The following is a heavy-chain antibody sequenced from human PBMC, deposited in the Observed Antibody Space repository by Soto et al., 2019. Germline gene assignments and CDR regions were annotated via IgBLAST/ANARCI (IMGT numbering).Heavy chain of an antibody. Sequence: QVQLQESGPGLVRPSETLSLTCNVSSDSISSYYWIWIRQSPGKGLEWIGYTDYSGNTNYNPSLKSRVTISGDTSKNQFSLRLSSVTAADTAVYYCARAVGDPLYYLDYWGQGTLVTVSS. J-gene: IGHJ4*02. V-gene: IGHV4-59*08. CDR2: TDYSGNT. CDR3: ARAVGDPLYYLDY. CDR1: SDSISSYY. D-gene: IGHD6-19*01.